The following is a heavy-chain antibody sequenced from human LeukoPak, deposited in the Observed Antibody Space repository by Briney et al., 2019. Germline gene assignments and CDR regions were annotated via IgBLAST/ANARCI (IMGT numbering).Heavy chain of an antibody. V-gene: IGHV3-53*04. J-gene: IGHJ4*02. CDR1: GLTVCSNY. CDR3: ARVIYQLVFDY. D-gene: IGHD2-2*01. CDR2: IYAGGRT. Sequence: GGSLRLSCAASGLTVCSNYMSWVRQAPGRGLEWVSVIYAGGRTYYADSVKGRFTISRHNSNNTLYLQMNSLRPEDTAVYYCARVIYQLVFDYWGQGTLVSVSS.